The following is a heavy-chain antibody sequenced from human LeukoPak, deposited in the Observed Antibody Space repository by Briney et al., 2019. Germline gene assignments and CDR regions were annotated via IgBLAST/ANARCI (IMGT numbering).Heavy chain of an antibody. Sequence: GGSLRLSCAASGFTFSSYAMSWVRQAPGKGLEWVSAISGSGGSTYYADSVKGRFTISRDNSKNTLYLQMNSLRAEDTAVYYCAKDSRETVYYYGSGSPVFDIWGRGTMVTVSS. CDR1: GFTFSSYA. J-gene: IGHJ3*02. D-gene: IGHD3-10*01. V-gene: IGHV3-23*01. CDR3: AKDSRETVYYYGSGSPVFDI. CDR2: ISGSGGST.